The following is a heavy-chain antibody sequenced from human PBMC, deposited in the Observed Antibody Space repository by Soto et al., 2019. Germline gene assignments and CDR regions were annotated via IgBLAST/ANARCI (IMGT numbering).Heavy chain of an antibody. CDR2: ISYDGSNK. D-gene: IGHD3-10*01. Sequence: QVQLVESGGGVVQPGRSLRLSCAASGFTFSSYGMHWVRQAPGKGLEWVAVISYDGSNKYYADSVKGRFTISRDNSKNTLDLRMDSRRGVDTAVYYGGTWFGAFDYWSQGTLVT. V-gene: IGHV3-30*03. CDR1: GFTFSSYG. CDR3: GTWFGAFDY. J-gene: IGHJ4*02.